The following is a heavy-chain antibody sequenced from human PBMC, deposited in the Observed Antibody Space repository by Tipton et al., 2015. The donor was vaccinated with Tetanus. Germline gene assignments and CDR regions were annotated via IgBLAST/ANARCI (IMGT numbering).Heavy chain of an antibody. Sequence: SLRLSCVASGFAFSHFAVSWVRRAPGRGLEWVSSLSHDGGNIYYADFARGRFTISRDNSKNTLFLQMDDLRAEDTAIYYCEAQRTSEDFWGQGTPVPASS. CDR1: GFAFSHFA. CDR2: LSHDGGNI. V-gene: IGHV3-23*01. J-gene: IGHJ4*02. D-gene: IGHD1-14*01. CDR3: EAQRTSEDF.